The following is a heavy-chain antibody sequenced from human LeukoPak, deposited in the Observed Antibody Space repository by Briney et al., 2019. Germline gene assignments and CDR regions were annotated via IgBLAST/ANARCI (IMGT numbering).Heavy chain of an antibody. CDR2: IIPILGIA. J-gene: IGHJ4*02. CDR3: ASDYGGNSADY. Sequence: EASVKVSCKASGGTFSSYAISWVRQAPGQGLEWMGRIIPILGIANYAQKFQGRVTITADKSTSTAYVELSSLRSEDTAVYYCASDYGGNSADYWGQGTLVTVSS. D-gene: IGHD4-23*01. CDR1: GGTFSSYA. V-gene: IGHV1-69*04.